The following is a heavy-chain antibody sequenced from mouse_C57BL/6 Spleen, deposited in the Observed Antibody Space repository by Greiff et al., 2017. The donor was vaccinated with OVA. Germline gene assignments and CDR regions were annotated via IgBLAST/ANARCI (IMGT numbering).Heavy chain of an antibody. D-gene: IGHD2-12*01. V-gene: IGHV10-1*01. CDR1: GFSFTTYA. CDR2: IRSKSNNYAT. J-gene: IGHJ3*01. CDR3: VRDGSYGWFAY. Sequence: DVKLVESGGGLVQPKGSLKLSCAASGFSFTTYAMNWVRQAPGKGLEWVARIRSKSNNYATYYADSVKDRFTISRDESESMLYLQVDNLKSEGSAVYYCVRDGSYGWFAYWGQGTLVTVAA.